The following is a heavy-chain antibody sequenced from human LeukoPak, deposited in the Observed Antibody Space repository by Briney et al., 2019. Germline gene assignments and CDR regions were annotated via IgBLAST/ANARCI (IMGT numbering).Heavy chain of an antibody. J-gene: IGHJ4*02. Sequence: GGSLRLSCAASGLTFSSYAMSWVRQAPGKGLEWVSAISGSGGSTYYADSVKGRFTISRDNSKNTLYLQMNSLRAEDTAVYYCASRYCSSTSCYTGFDYWGQGTLVTVSS. CDR1: GLTFSSYA. CDR3: ASRYCSSTSCYTGFDY. V-gene: IGHV3-23*01. CDR2: ISGSGGST. D-gene: IGHD2-2*02.